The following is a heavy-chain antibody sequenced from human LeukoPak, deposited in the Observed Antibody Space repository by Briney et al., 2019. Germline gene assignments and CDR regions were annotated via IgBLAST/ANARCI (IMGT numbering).Heavy chain of an antibody. V-gene: IGHV3-30*02. D-gene: IGHD4-23*01. J-gene: IGHJ3*02. CDR2: IRYDGSNK. CDR1: GFTFSSYG. CDR3: AKDDYGGNSFQGDAFDI. Sequence: GGSLRLSCAASGFTFSSYGMHWVRQAPGKGLEWVAFIRYDGSNKYYADSVKGRFTISRDNSKNTLYLQMNSLRAEGTAVYYCAKDDYGGNSFQGDAFDIWGQGTMVTVSS.